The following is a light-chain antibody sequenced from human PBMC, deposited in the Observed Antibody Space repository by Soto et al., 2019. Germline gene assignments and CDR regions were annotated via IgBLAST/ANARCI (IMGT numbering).Light chain of an antibody. J-gene: IGLJ1*01. Sequence: QSALTQPPSVSAAPGQRATISCSGSSSNIGGNSVSWYQQLPGTAPKLLIYDDDKRPSGIPDRFSGSKSGTSATLGITGFQTGDEADHYCGSWDSSLSAYVFGTGTKVTVL. CDR2: DDD. CDR1: SSNIGGNS. V-gene: IGLV1-51*01. CDR3: GSWDSSLSAYV.